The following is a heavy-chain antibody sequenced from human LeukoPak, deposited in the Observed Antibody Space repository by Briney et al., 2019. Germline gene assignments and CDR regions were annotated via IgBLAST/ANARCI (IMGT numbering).Heavy chain of an antibody. V-gene: IGHV3-30*18. J-gene: IGHJ6*02. CDR1: GFTLRSYG. CDR3: AKDQVAAAVKYYYGMDV. CDR2: ISYDGSNK. Sequence: GGSLRLSCAASGFTLRSYGMHWVRQAPGKGLEWVAVISYDGSNKYYADSVKGRFTISRDNSKNTLYLQMNSLRAEDTAVYYCAKDQVAAAVKYYYGMDVWGQGTTVTVSS. D-gene: IGHD6-13*01.